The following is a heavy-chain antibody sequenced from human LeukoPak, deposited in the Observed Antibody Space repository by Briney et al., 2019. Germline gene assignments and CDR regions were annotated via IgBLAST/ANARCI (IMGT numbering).Heavy chain of an antibody. CDR3: AKVAMYYYGSETYFFFDD. CDR2: IKTTGST. CDR1: GASISTYY. V-gene: IGHV4-4*07. Sequence: SETLSLTCRVSGASISTYYWSWIRQPVGKGLEWIGQIKTTGSTHFNSSLESRVTMSLDTSKKEFSLNLTSVTAADTAVYYCAKVAMYYYGSETYFFFDDWGQGILVTVSS. D-gene: IGHD3-10*01. J-gene: IGHJ4*02.